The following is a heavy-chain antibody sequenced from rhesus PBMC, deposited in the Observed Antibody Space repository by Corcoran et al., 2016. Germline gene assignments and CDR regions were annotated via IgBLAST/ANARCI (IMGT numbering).Heavy chain of an antibody. J-gene: IGHJ4*01. V-gene: IGHV4-169*02. CDR1: GGSISSSY. CDR2: IYGSGSNT. Sequence: QLQLQESGPGLVKPSETLSVTCAVSGGSISSSYWSWIRQAPGKGLEWIGYIYGSGSNTNYNPSLKSRVTRSVDTSKNQLSLKLSSVTTADTAVYYCARDEVSRGYFDYWGQGVLVTVSS. CDR3: ARDEVSRGYFDY.